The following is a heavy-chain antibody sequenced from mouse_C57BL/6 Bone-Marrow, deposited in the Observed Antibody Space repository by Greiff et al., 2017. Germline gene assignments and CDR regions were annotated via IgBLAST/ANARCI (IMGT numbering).Heavy chain of an antibody. CDR2: IYPGSGST. D-gene: IGHD4-1*01. CDR1: GYTFTSYW. V-gene: IGHV1-55*01. CDR3: ARWSGTWPTWRGYFDY. J-gene: IGHJ2*01. Sequence: VQLQQPGAELVKPGASVKMSCKASGYTFTSYWITWVKQRPGQGLEWIGDIYPGSGSTNYNEKFKSKATLTVDTSSSTAYMQLSSLTSEDSAVYCCARWSGTWPTWRGYFDYWRQGTTHTVSS.